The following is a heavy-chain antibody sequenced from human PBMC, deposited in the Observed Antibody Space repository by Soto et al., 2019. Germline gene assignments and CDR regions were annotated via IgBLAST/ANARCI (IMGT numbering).Heavy chain of an antibody. V-gene: IGHV4-4*02. CDR1: GGSISSSHW. Sequence: QVQLQESGPGLVKPSGTLSLTCAVSGGSISSSHWWSWVRQPPGKGLEWIGEIYHSGRTNYNPSLNSRVNISIDKSKSQFSLKLSAVTAADTAVYYCARVSGSYYYGMDVWGQGTTVTVSS. CDR3: ARVSGSYYYGMDV. D-gene: IGHD1-26*01. J-gene: IGHJ6*02. CDR2: IYHSGRT.